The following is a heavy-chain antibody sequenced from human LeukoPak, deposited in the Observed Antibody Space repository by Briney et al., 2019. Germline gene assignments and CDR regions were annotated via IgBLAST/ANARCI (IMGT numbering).Heavy chain of an antibody. V-gene: IGHV3-7*01. CDR1: GFTFSRYW. D-gene: IGHD2-15*01. J-gene: IGHJ4*02. CDR3: ARIGYTSSSNDY. CDR2: INQDGSVI. Sequence: GGSLRLSCAASGFTFSRYWMSWVRQAPGKGLEWVANINQDGSVIYYVDSVKGRFVISRDNAKNSLSLQMNSLRVEDTAVYYCARIGYTSSSNDYWGQGTLVTVSS.